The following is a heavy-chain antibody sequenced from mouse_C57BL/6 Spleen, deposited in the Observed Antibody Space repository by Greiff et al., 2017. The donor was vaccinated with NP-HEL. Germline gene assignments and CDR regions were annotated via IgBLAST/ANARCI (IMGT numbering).Heavy chain of an antibody. D-gene: IGHD2-3*01. Sequence: VQLQQPGAELVMPGASVKLSCKASGYTFTSYWMHWVKQRPGQGLEWIGEIDPSDSYTNYNQKFKGKSTLTVDKSSSTAYMQLSSLTSEDSAVYYCARWEGYYEDYWGQGTTLTVSS. V-gene: IGHV1-69*01. J-gene: IGHJ2*01. CDR3: ARWEGYYEDY. CDR1: GYTFTSYW. CDR2: IDPSDSYT.